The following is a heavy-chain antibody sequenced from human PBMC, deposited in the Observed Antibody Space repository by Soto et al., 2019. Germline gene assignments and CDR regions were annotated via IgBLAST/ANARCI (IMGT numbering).Heavy chain of an antibody. D-gene: IGHD3-10*02. J-gene: IGHJ4*02. V-gene: IGHV4-39*07. CDR3: ARSVFL. Sequence: SETLSLTCTLSGGSISGSDYYWGWVRQPPRKGLERIGNISYTGTTYYYPPHKNRVTISSDTSNNQFSLKLTFVTAADTAVYYCARSVFLWGRGTLVTVFS. CDR1: GGSISGSDYY. CDR2: ISYTGTT.